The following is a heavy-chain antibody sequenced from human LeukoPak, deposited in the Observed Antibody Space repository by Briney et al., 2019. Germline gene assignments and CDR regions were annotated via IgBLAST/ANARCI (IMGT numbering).Heavy chain of an antibody. CDR3: ARASAVITLDY. J-gene: IGHJ4*02. CDR2: IYYSGST. V-gene: IGHV4-59*01. Sequence: SETLSLTCTVSGGSISSYYWSWIRQPPGKGLEWIGYIYYSGSTNYNPSLKSRVTISVDTSKNQFSLKLSSVTAADTAVYYCARASAVITLDYWGQGTLVTVPS. D-gene: IGHD3-22*01. CDR1: GGSISSYY.